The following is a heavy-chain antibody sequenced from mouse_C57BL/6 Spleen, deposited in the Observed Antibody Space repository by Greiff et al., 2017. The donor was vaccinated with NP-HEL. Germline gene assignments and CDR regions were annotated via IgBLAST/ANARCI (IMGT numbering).Heavy chain of an antibody. CDR2: IDPETGGT. D-gene: IGHD1-2*01. J-gene: IGHJ2*01. Sequence: VQLQQSGAELVRPGASVTLSCKASGYTFTDYEMHWVKQTPVHGLEWIGAIDPETGGTAYNQKFKGKAILTADKSSSTAYMELSSLTSEDSAVYYCTREDYYGTGFFDYWGQGTTLTVSS. CDR1: GYTFTDYE. CDR3: TREDYYGTGFFDY. V-gene: IGHV1-15*01.